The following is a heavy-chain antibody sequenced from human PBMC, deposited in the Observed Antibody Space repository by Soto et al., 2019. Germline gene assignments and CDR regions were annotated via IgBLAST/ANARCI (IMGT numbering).Heavy chain of an antibody. CDR2: ISAYNGNT. D-gene: IGHD3-22*01. V-gene: IGHV1-18*01. CDR3: AREYYYDSSGYYADAFDI. J-gene: IGHJ3*02. Sequence: QVQLVQSGAEVKKPGASVKVSCKASGYTFTSYGISWVRQAPGQGLEWMGWISAYNGNTNYAQKLQGRVTMTTDTSTSTAYMELRSLRSDDTAVYYCAREYYYDSSGYYADAFDIWGQGTMVTVSS. CDR1: GYTFTSYG.